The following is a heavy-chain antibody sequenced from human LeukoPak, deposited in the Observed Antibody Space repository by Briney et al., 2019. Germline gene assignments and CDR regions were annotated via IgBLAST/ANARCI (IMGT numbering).Heavy chain of an antibody. CDR2: INPNSGGT. CDR1: GYTFTGYY. J-gene: IGHJ4*02. V-gene: IGHV1-2*02. D-gene: IGHD3-3*01. Sequence: ASVKVSCKASGYTFTGYYMHWVRQAPGQGLEWVGWINPNSGGTNYAQKFQGRVTMTRDTSISTAYMELSRLRSDDTAVYYCARTTIFGVVYFDYWGQGTLVTVSS. CDR3: ARTTIFGVVYFDY.